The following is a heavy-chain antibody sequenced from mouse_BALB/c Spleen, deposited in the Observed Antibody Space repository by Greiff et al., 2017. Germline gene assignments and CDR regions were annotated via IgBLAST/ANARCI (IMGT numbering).Heavy chain of an antibody. CDR3: AYYDYDWFAY. D-gene: IGHD2-4*01. CDR2: IDPANGNT. CDR1: GFNIKDTY. J-gene: IGHJ3*01. V-gene: IGHV14-3*02. Sequence: EVQLKESGAELVKPGASVKLSCTASGFNIKDTYMHWVKQRPEQGLEWIGRIDPANGNTKYDPKFQGKATITADTSSNTAHLQLSSLTSEDTAVYYCAYYDYDWFAYWGQGTLVTVSA.